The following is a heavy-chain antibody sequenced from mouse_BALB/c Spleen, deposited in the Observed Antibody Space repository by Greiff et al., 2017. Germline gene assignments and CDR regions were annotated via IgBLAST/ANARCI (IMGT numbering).Heavy chain of an antibody. CDR1: GFNIKDTY. V-gene: IGHV14-3*02. D-gene: IGHD1-1*01. J-gene: IGHJ4*01. CDR2: IDPANGNT. CDR3: ARRGVLRYGAMDY. Sequence: EVQLQQSGAELVKPGASVKLSCTASGFNIKDTYMHWVKQRPEQGLEWIGRIDPANGNTKYDPKFQGKATITADTSSNTAYLQLSSLTSEDTAVYYCARRGVLRYGAMDYWGQGTSVTVSS.